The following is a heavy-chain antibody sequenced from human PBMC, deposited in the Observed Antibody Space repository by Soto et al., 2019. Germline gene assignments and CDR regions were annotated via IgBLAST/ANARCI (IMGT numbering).Heavy chain of an antibody. D-gene: IGHD5-18*01. CDR1: AFTVSNYA. CDR3: AKPAGGTALIYDAFDI. J-gene: IGHJ3*02. CDR2: ISSSGGAA. V-gene: IGHV3-23*01. Sequence: GGSLRLSCVASAFTVSNYAMSWVRQAPGKGLEWVSGISSSGGAAYSADSVTGRFIISRDNSKNTLFLQMNSLRAEDTAVYFCAKPAGGTALIYDAFDIWGQGTLVTVSS.